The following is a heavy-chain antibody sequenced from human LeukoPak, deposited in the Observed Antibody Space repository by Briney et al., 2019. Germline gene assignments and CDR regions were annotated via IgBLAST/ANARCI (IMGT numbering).Heavy chain of an antibody. CDR2: INPNSGGT. V-gene: IGHV1-2*04. J-gene: IGHJ4*02. D-gene: IGHD4-17*01. Sequence: ASVKVSCKASGYTFTGYYMHWVRQAPGQGLEWMGWINPNSGGTNYAQKFQGWVTMTRDTSISTAYMELSSLRSEDTAVYYCARGGADYGEVDYWGQGTLVTVSS. CDR3: ARGGADYGEVDY. CDR1: GYTFTGYY.